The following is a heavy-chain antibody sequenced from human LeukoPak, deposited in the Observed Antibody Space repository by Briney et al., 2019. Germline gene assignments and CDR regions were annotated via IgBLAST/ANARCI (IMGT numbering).Heavy chain of an antibody. Sequence: SGPTLVNPTQTLTLTCTFSGFSLSTSGMCVSWLRQPPGKALEWLARIDWDDDRFYSTSLKTRLTISKDTSKNQVVLTMTNMDPVDTATYYCARRGPMGDSNSCFDVWGRGTLVTVSS. CDR1: GFSLSTSGMC. D-gene: IGHD3-10*01. J-gene: IGHJ2*01. CDR3: ARRGPMGDSNSCFDV. V-gene: IGHV2-70*17. CDR2: IDWDDDR.